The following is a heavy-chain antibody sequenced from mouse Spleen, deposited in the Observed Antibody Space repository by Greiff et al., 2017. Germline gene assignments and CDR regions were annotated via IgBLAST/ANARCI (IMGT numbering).Heavy chain of an antibody. V-gene: IGHV5-9-3*01. Sequence: EVQRVESGGGLVKPGGSLKLSCAASGFTFSSYAMSWVRQTPEKRLEWVATISSGGSYTYYPDSVKGRFTISRDNAKNTLYLQMSSLRSEDTAMYYCARQDYYGSSPYAMDYWGQGTSVTVSS. D-gene: IGHD1-1*01. CDR2: ISSGGSYT. CDR3: ARQDYYGSSPYAMDY. CDR1: GFTFSSYA. J-gene: IGHJ4*01.